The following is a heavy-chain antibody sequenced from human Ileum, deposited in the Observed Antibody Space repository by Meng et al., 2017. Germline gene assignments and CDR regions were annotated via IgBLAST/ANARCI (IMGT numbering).Heavy chain of an antibody. D-gene: IGHD1-26*01. V-gene: IGHV4-30-4*01. CDR2: IFDTGPP. CDR1: GGSISSGDYY. J-gene: IGHJ5*02. Sequence: VQLQESGPGLVKSSQTLSLTCTVSGGSISSGDYYWSWIRQPPGKRLEWIGYIFDTGPPSYSPPLRSRLSISMDTSKNQFSLRLTSVSAADTAVYYCAASLDGNRFDPWGQGTLVTVSS. CDR3: AASLDGNRFDP.